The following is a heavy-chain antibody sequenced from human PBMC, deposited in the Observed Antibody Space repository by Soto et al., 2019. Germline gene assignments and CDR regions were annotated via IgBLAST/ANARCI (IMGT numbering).Heavy chain of an antibody. V-gene: IGHV4-39*01. J-gene: IGHJ3*02. Sequence: SETLSRTCTVSGGSISSSSYYWGWIRQPPGKGLEWIGSIYYSGSTYYNPSLKSRVTISVDTSKNQFSLKLSSVTAADTAVDYCARGGYYYDSSGHYISDAFEIWGHGPMVT. D-gene: IGHD3-22*01. CDR1: GGSISSSSYY. CDR3: ARGGYYYDSSGHYISDAFEI. CDR2: IYYSGST.